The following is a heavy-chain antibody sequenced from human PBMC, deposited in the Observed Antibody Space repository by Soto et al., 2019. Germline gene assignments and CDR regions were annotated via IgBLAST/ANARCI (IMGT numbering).Heavy chain of an antibody. CDR1: GYSFTSYW. D-gene: IGHD5-18*01. CDR2: IDPSDSYT. V-gene: IGHV5-10-1*01. Sequence: PGESLKISCKGSGYSFTSYWITWVRQMPGKGLEWMGRIDPSDSYTNYSPYFQGHVTVSTDKSISTAYLQWSSLKASYTAMYYCARRPRTAHYFDYWGHGTLVTVPQ. J-gene: IGHJ4*01. CDR3: ARRPRTAHYFDY.